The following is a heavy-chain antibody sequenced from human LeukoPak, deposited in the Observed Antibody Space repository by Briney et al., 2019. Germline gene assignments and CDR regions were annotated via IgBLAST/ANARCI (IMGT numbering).Heavy chain of an antibody. CDR1: GFSFSTYP. CDR3: AREVYGMDV. Sequence: GSLRLSCAASGFSFSTYPMHWVRRAPGKGLEFVSSINSNGGNTYYANSVKGRFTISRDNSKNTLYLQMGSLRAEDMATYYCAREVYGMDVWGRGTTVTVSS. V-gene: IGHV3-64*01. J-gene: IGHJ6*02. CDR2: INSNGGNT.